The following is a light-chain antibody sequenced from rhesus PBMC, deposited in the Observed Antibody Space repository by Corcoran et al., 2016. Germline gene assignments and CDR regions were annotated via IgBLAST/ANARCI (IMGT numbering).Light chain of an antibody. CDR2: GAS. CDR3: QQSGNLWT. V-gene: IGKV3-24*04. Sequence: ETVVTQSPATLALSPGERATLSCRASQSVGSYLAWYQQKPGQAPRPLISGASSRATGIPDRFSGSGSGTDFTLTISSLEPEDVGVYYCQQSGNLWTFGQGTKVEIK. CDR1: QSVGSY. J-gene: IGKJ1*01.